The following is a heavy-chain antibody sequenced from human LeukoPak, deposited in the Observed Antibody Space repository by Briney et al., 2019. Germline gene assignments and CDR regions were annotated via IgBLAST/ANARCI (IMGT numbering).Heavy chain of an antibody. CDR1: GGSISSSSYY. J-gene: IGHJ3*02. D-gene: IGHD6-13*01. Sequence: PSETLSLTCTVSGGSISSSSYYWGWIRQPPGKGLEWIGSIYYSGSTYYNPSLKSRVTISVDTSKNQFSLKLSSVTAADTAVYYCARPSSSPTEGYAFDIWGQGTMVTVSS. V-gene: IGHV4-39*01. CDR3: ARPSSSPTEGYAFDI. CDR2: IYYSGST.